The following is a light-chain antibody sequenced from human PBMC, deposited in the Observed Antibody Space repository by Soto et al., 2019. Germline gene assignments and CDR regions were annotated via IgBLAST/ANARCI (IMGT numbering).Light chain of an antibody. Sequence: EIVLTQSPATLSVSPGERATLSCRASQSVSSYLAWYQQKPGQAPRLLIYDASNRATGIPARFSGSGSETDFTLTISSLEPEDFAVYYCQQRSNWPPITFGQGTRRRL. CDR1: QSVSSY. V-gene: IGKV3-11*01. CDR2: DAS. CDR3: QQRSNWPPIT. J-gene: IGKJ5*01.